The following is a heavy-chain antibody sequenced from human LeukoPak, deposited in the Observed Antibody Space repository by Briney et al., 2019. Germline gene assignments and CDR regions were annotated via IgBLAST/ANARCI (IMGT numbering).Heavy chain of an antibody. V-gene: IGHV4-39*07. D-gene: IGHD5-18*01. CDR3: ARGRRWSTYGYPDY. Sequence: SETLSLTCTVSGGPISDDNYYWVWIRQPPGKGLEEIGGFHGGTLYLNPSNPSLKSRVTMSLATSKNQFSLNLNSVTAADTAVYYCARGRRWSTYGYPDYWGQGTLVTVSS. CDR2: FHGGTLYLN. CDR1: GGPISDDNYY. J-gene: IGHJ4*02.